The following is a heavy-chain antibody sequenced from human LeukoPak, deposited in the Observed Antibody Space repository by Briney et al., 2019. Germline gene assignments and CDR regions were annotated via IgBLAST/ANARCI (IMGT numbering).Heavy chain of an antibody. J-gene: IGHJ4*02. CDR2: INPSGGST. CDR1: GYTFTSYY. Sequence: ASVKVSCKASGYTFTSYYMHWVRQAPGQGLEWMGIINPSGGSTSYAQKFQGRVTMTRDTSTSTVYMELSSLRSEDTAVYYCARDLLGIAVAGSRFPSDYWGPGTLVTVSS. D-gene: IGHD6-19*01. CDR3: ARDLLGIAVAGSRFPSDY. V-gene: IGHV1-46*01.